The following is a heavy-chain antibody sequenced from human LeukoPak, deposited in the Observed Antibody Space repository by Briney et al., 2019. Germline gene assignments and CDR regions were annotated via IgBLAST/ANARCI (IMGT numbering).Heavy chain of an antibody. CDR3: ARVKWLLWLGDEDY. Sequence: ASVKVSCKASGYTFTSYGISWVRQAPGQGLEWMGWTSAYNGNTNYAQKLQGRVTMTTDTSTSTAYMELRSLRSDDTAVYYCARVKWLLWLGDEDYWGQGTLVTVSS. D-gene: IGHD3-10*01. CDR1: GYTFTSYG. CDR2: TSAYNGNT. J-gene: IGHJ4*02. V-gene: IGHV1-18*01.